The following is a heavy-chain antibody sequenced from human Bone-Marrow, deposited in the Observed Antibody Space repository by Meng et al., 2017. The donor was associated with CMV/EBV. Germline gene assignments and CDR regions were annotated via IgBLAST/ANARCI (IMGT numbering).Heavy chain of an antibody. CDR3: ARWGPGTYCSSTSCEYYYGMDV. D-gene: IGHD2-2*01. V-gene: IGHV1-2*02. Sequence: ASVKVSCKASGYTFTSYDINWVRQAPGQGLEWMGWINPNSGGTNYAQKFQGRVTMTRDTSISTAYMELSRLRSDDTAVYYCARWGPGTYCSSTSCEYYYGMDVWGQGTTVTVSS. J-gene: IGHJ6*02. CDR1: GYTFTSYD. CDR2: INPNSGGT.